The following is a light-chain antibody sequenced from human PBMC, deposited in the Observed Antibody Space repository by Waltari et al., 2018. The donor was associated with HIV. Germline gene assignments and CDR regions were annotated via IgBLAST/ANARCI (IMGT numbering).Light chain of an antibody. Sequence: YALTQPPSVSVAPGQTAMITCGGNNSESKSVQWYQQKPGQAPVLVIYFDLDRPSRIPEGVSGSVSGNTATLTISRVDAGDEADYYCQVWDRSSDQVIFGGGTKLTVL. CDR2: FDL. CDR3: QVWDRSSDQVI. V-gene: IGLV3-21*04. J-gene: IGLJ2*01. CDR1: NSESKS.